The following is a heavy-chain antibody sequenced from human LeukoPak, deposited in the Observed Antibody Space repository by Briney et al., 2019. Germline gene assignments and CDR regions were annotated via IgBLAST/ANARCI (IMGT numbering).Heavy chain of an antibody. D-gene: IGHD2/OR15-2a*01. Sequence: SETLSLTCTVSGGSISNYYWSWIRQPPGKGLEWIGYIYYSGSTNYNPSLKSRVTISVDTSKNQFSLKLSSVTAADTAVYYCARARGFSDAFDIWGQGTMDTVSS. CDR1: GGSISNYY. J-gene: IGHJ3*02. CDR3: ARARGFSDAFDI. V-gene: IGHV4-59*01. CDR2: IYYSGST.